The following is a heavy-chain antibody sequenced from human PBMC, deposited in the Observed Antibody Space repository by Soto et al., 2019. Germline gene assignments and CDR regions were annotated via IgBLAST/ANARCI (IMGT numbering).Heavy chain of an antibody. CDR3: ARDDPEDIVVVPAAMRVKDYYYYMDV. Sequence: ASVKVSCKASGYTFTSYGIIWVRQAPGQGLEWMGWISAYNGNTNYAQKLQGRVTMTTDTSTSTAYMELRSLRSDDTAVYYCARDDPEDIVVVPAAMRVKDYYYYMDVWGKGTTVTVSS. J-gene: IGHJ6*03. CDR2: ISAYNGNT. D-gene: IGHD2-2*01. V-gene: IGHV1-18*01. CDR1: GYTFTSYG.